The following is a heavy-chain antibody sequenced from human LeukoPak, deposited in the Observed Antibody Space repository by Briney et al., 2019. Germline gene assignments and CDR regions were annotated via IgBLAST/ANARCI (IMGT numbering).Heavy chain of an antibody. CDR3: AKLVGTGTTPTDY. J-gene: IGHJ4*02. D-gene: IGHD1-1*01. Sequence: AGSLRLSCAASGVTFSKYARTWVRQAPGKGLEWVSVISCSGGTTYYPASERGGFIILRDNSKNTLSLQMNSMRVEDTAVYYCAKLVGTGTTPTDYWGQGTLVTVSS. CDR2: ISCSGGTT. CDR1: GVTFSKYA. V-gene: IGHV3-23*01.